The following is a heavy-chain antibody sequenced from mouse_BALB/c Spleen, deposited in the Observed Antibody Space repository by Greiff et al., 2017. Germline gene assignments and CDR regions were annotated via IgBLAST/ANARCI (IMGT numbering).Heavy chain of an antibody. V-gene: IGHV3-6*02. J-gene: IGHJ3*01. D-gene: IGHD2-4*01. CDR1: GYSITSGYY. CDR2: ISYDGSN. CDR3: ARGGWDYDSSWFAY. Sequence: EVQLQESGPGLVKPSQSLSLTCSVTGYSITSGYYWNWIRQFPGNKLEWMGYISYDGSNNYNPSLKNRISITRDTSKNQFFLKLNSVTTEDTATYYCARGGWDYDSSWFAYWGQGTLVTVSA.